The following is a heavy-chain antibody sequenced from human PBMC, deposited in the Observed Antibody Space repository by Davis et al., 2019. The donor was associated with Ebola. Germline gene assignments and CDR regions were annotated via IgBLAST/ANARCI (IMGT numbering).Heavy chain of an antibody. V-gene: IGHV3-7*03. CDR3: ARGHRGDDAFDI. CDR2: IKQDGSEK. CDR1: GFTFSSYW. D-gene: IGHD3-10*01. J-gene: IGHJ3*02. Sequence: GESLKISCAASGFTFSSYWMSWVRQAPGKGLEWVANIKQDGSEKYYVDSVKGRFTISRDNAKNSLYLQMNSLTADDTAVYYCARGHRGDDAFDIWGQGTMVTVSS.